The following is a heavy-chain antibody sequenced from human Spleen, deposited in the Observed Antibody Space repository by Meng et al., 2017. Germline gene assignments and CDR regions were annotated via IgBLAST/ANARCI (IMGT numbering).Heavy chain of an antibody. CDR2: IYYSGST. V-gene: IGHV4-59*12. CDR3: ARGDRSGYNFDY. J-gene: IGHJ4*02. D-gene: IGHD3-22*01. CDR1: GGSISSYY. Sequence: SETLSLTCTVSGGSISSYYWSWIRQPPGKGLEWIGYIYYSGSTNYNPSLKSRVTISVDTSKNQFSLKLSSVTAADTAVYYCARGDRSGYNFDYWGQGTLVTVSS.